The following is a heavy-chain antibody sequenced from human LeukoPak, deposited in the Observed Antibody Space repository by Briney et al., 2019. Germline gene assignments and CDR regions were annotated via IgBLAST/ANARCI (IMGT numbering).Heavy chain of an antibody. CDR3: ARATTVTRAFDY. Sequence: SETLSLTCTVSGGSISSYYWSWIRQPPGKGLEWIGYIYYSGSTNYNPSLKSRVTISVDTSKNQFSLKLSSVTVADTAVYYCARATTVTRAFDYWGQGTLVTVSS. CDR1: GGSISSYY. V-gene: IGHV4-59*01. D-gene: IGHD4-11*01. CDR2: IYYSGST. J-gene: IGHJ4*02.